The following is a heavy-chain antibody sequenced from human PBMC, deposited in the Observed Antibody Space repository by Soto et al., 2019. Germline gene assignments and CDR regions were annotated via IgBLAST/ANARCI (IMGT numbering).Heavy chain of an antibody. D-gene: IGHD4-4*01. CDR3: ARDFRTYSHGVDV. Sequence: QVQLVQSGTEVKKPGASVKVSCKASGYPFTGPYIYWVRQAPGQGLEWMGWINPSSGGTEFAEKFQGRVTVTRDTSIRTVFLELNSLTSDDTGVYFCARDFRTYSHGVDVWGQGTAVTVSS. CDR1: GYPFTGPY. CDR2: INPSSGGT. J-gene: IGHJ6*02. V-gene: IGHV1-2*02.